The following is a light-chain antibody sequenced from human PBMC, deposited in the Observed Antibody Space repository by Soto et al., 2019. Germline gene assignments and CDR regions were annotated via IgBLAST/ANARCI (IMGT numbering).Light chain of an antibody. CDR3: QQYGSSPPRT. V-gene: IGKV3-20*01. CDR1: QSVSNDF. J-gene: IGKJ1*01. Sequence: EIVLTQSPGILSLSPGERATLSCRASQSVSNDFLAWYQQKPGQAPRLLIYGASTRATDVPDRFSGSGSGPDFTLSISRLEPEDFAVYYCQQYGSSPPRTFGQGTKVEMK. CDR2: GAS.